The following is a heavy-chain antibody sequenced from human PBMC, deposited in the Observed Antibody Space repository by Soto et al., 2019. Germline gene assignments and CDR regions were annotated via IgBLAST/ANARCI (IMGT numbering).Heavy chain of an antibody. CDR1: GGTFSSYA. CDR2: IIPIFGTA. D-gene: IGHD5-12*01. CDR3: AKPSRDGYQELDY. Sequence: QVQLVQSGAEVKKPGSSVKVSCKASGGTFSSYAISWVRQAPGQGLEWMGGIIPIFGTANYAQKFQGRGTITADESTITAYMERSSLRSEDTSVYYCAKPSRDGYQELDYCVQGTLVTVSS. V-gene: IGHV1-69*01. J-gene: IGHJ4*02.